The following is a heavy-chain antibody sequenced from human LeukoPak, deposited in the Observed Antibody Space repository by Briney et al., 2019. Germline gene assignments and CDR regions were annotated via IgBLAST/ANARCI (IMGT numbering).Heavy chain of an antibody. CDR1: GGSISSYY. V-gene: IGHV4-59*01. J-gene: IGHJ4*02. CDR2: IYYSGST. D-gene: IGHD6-13*01. CDR3: ARGDSSWPYYFDC. Sequence: SETLSPTCTVSGGSISSYYWNWIRQSPGKGLEWIGYIYYSGSTNYNPSLNSRVTISEDTSKNQFSLKLNSVTAADTAVYYCARGDSSWPYYFDCWGQGTLVTVSS.